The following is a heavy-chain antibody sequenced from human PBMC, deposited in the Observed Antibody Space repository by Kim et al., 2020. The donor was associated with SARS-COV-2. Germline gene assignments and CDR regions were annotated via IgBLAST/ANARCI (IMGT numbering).Heavy chain of an antibody. CDR3: ARLRRSGSDAFDI. D-gene: IGHD6-19*01. J-gene: IGHJ3*02. V-gene: IGHV4-61*07. Sequence: YNTSLKSRVTISVDTSKNQFSLKLSSVTAADTAVYYCARLRRSGSDAFDIWGQGTMVTVSS.